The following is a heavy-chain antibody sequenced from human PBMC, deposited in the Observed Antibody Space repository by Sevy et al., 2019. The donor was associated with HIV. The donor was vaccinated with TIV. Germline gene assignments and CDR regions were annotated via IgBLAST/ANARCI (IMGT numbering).Heavy chain of an antibody. CDR3: ARRQRDSGYDTDLFDY. CDR1: GFSLSTSGVG. Sequence: SGPTLVNPTQTLTLTCTFSGFSLSTSGVGVGWIRQPPGKALEWLALIYWDDDKRYSPSLKSRLTITKDTSKNQVVLTMTNMDPVDTATYYCARRQRDSGYDTDLFDYWGQGTLVTVSS. CDR2: IYWDDDK. D-gene: IGHD5-12*01. V-gene: IGHV2-5*02. J-gene: IGHJ4*02.